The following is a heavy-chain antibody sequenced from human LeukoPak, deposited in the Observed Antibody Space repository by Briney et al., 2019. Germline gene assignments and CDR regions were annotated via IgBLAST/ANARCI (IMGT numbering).Heavy chain of an antibody. Sequence: PSETLSLTCAVSGYSISSSNWWGWIRQPPGKGLEWIGYIYYSGSTNYNPSLKSRVTMSVDTSKNQFSLKLSSVTALDTAVYYCARALSSGYYRVLGYYYGMDVWGQGTTVTVSS. CDR3: ARALSSGYYRVLGYYYGMDV. CDR2: IYYSGST. V-gene: IGHV4-28*06. CDR1: GYSISSSNW. D-gene: IGHD3-22*01. J-gene: IGHJ6*02.